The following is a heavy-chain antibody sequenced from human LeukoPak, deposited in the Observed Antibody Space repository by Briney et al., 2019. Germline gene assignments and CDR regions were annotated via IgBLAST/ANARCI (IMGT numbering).Heavy chain of an antibody. CDR3: ARDKSGSYSTAFDY. Sequence: GGSLRLSCAASGFTFSNYWMHWVRQAPGKGLVWVSRINTDGSSTNYADSVKGRFTFSRDNAKNTLYLLMNSLRAEDTAVYYCARDKSGSYSTAFDYWGQGTLVTVSS. D-gene: IGHD1-26*01. CDR2: INTDGSST. J-gene: IGHJ4*02. CDR1: GFTFSNYW. V-gene: IGHV3-74*01.